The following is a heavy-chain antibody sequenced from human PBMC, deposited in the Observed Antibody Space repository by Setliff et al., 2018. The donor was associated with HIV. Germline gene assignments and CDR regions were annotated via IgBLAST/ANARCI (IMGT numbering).Heavy chain of an antibody. CDR1: GYSISSGYF. CDR2: MHHSGST. Sequence: SETLSLTCVVSGYSISSGYFWGWIRQPPGEGLEWIGNMHHSGSTYYNPSLKSRVTMSVDTSKNQFSLKLTSVTAADTAVFYCARVPFTTGFDYWGQGILVTVSS. V-gene: IGHV4-38-2*01. CDR3: ARVPFTTGFDY. J-gene: IGHJ4*02. D-gene: IGHD3-3*01.